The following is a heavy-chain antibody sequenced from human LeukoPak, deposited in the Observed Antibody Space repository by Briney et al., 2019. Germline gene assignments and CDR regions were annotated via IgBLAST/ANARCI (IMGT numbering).Heavy chain of an antibody. CDR2: ISGSGGST. J-gene: IGHJ4*02. CDR3: AKGRITMVRGAHPDFDY. Sequence: PGGSLRLSCAASGFTFSSYGMSWVRQAPGKGLEWVSGISGSGGSTYYADSVKGRFTISRDNSKNTLYLQMNSLRAEDTAVYYCAKGRITMVRGAHPDFDYWGQGTLVTVSS. CDR1: GFTFSSYG. V-gene: IGHV3-23*01. D-gene: IGHD3-10*01.